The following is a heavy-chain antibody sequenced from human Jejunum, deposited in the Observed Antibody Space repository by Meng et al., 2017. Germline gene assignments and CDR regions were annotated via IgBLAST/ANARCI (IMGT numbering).Heavy chain of an antibody. CDR1: GISFSTAG. D-gene: IGHD2-21*02. Sequence: QVALVGSGGGVAQPGRFLRLSCVASGISFSTAGMHWVRQVPGKGLEWVAMIWSDGSKKYYADSVKGRFTISRDNSKNTVDLQMDSLRADDTAVYYCARGAVTGQRSDFWGQGTLVTVSS. CDR3: ARGAVTGQRSDF. V-gene: IGHV3-33*01. CDR2: IWSDGSKK. J-gene: IGHJ4*02.